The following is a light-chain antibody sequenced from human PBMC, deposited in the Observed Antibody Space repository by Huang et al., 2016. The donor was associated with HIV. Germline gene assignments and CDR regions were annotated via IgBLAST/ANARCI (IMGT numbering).Light chain of an antibody. Sequence: DIVMTQSPLSLSVTLGEPASISCKSNQSLLYSNGYTYLDWYLQKPGQAPQLLIFLGFDRASGGPDRVSGSGTGVDFTLTISGLEAEDVGVYYCMQGLQTPPTFGQGTKVEI. CDR3: MQGLQTPPT. J-gene: IGKJ1*01. CDR1: QSLLYSNGYTY. CDR2: LGF. V-gene: IGKV2-28*01.